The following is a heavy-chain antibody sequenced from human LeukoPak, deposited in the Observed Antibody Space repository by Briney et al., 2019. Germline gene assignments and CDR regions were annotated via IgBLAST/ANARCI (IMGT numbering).Heavy chain of an antibody. CDR2: IIPILDVT. J-gene: IGHJ4*02. Sequence: SVNVFCKASGGTFTNYAINWVRQAPGQGLEWMGRIIPILDVTNYAQKFQGRVTITADQSTSTAYMELSSLRSEDTAVYYCGRGGGVDILTGFQYWGQGTLVTVSS. CDR3: GRGGGVDILTGFQY. V-gene: IGHV1-69*04. CDR1: GGTFTNYA. D-gene: IGHD3-9*01.